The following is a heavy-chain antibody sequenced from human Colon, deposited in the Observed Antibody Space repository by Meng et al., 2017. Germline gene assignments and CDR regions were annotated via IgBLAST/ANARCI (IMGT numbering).Heavy chain of an antibody. J-gene: IGHJ6*02. D-gene: IGHD6-19*01. V-gene: IGHV3-23*01. CDR3: AKDPRMAVPGGGYHYYGMDV. CDR1: GFTFNYA. CDR2: ISVTGDST. Sequence: GRSLKISCAASGFTFNYALSWVRQAPGKGLEWVSSISVTGDSTYFAESVRGRFTISRDNSKKTVFLLMDSLRTEDTAVYYCAKDPRMAVPGGGYHYYGMDVWGQGTTVTVSS.